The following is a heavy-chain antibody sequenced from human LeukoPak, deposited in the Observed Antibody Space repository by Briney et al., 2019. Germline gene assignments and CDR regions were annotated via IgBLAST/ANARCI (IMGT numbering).Heavy chain of an antibody. CDR1: GYSISSGYY. D-gene: IGHD1-26*01. J-gene: IGHJ4*02. V-gene: IGHV4-38-2*02. Sequence: SETLSLTCTVSGYSISSGYYWGWIRQPPGKGLEWIGSIYHSGSTYYNPSLKSRVTISVDTSKNQFSLKLSSVTAADTAVYYCARGVGAIVLQDYWGQGTLVTVSS. CDR3: ARGVGAIVLQDY. CDR2: IYHSGST.